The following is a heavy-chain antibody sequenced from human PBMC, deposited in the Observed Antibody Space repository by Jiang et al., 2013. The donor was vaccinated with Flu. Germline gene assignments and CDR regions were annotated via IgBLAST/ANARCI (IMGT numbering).Heavy chain of an antibody. Sequence: QLVESGGGVVQPGKSLRLSCAASGFTFRTYAMHWVRQAPGMGLEWLAYISFDGSDKYYADSVKGRFTVSRDDSKSALFLQMDSLRADDTAVYYCARDAGYDSRGGGCGYWGQGTLVTVSS. CDR1: GFTFRTYA. J-gene: IGHJ4*02. V-gene: IGHV3-30*04. CDR2: ISFDGSDK. D-gene: IGHD3-22*01. CDR3: ARDAGYDSRGGGCGY.